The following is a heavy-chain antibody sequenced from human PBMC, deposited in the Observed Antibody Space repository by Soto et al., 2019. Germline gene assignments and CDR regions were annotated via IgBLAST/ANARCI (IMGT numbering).Heavy chain of an antibody. D-gene: IGHD3-10*01. Sequence: SVKVSCKASGFTFVMYSIHWVRQAPGQGLEWMAWINAGNGHTTYSHKFQGRVTITRDTSARTVYMELRSLRFEDTATYYCARAGWFAEGYFDFWGQGTPVSVAS. V-gene: IGHV1-3*01. CDR1: GFTFVMYS. CDR2: INAGNGHT. J-gene: IGHJ4*02. CDR3: ARAGWFAEGYFDF.